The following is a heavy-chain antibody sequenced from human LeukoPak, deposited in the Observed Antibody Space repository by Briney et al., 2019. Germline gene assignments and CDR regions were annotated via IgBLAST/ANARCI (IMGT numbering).Heavy chain of an antibody. D-gene: IGHD3/OR15-3a*01. J-gene: IGHJ5*02. CDR3: ARRLPGLAAGGNWFDP. Sequence: GESLKISCKGSGYSFTSYWIGWVRQMPGKGLEWMGIIYPGDSDTRYGPSFQGQVTISADKSISTACLQWSSLKASDTAMYYCARRLPGLAAGGNWFDPWGQGTLVTVSS. CDR1: GYSFTSYW. CDR2: IYPGDSDT. V-gene: IGHV5-51*01.